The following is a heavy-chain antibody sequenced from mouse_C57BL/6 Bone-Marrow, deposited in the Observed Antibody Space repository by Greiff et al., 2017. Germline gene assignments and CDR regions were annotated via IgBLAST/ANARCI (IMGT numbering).Heavy chain of an antibody. D-gene: IGHD2-5*01. V-gene: IGHV1-19*01. CDR3: ARTSIVTTRYYFDY. CDR2: INPYNGGT. Sequence: EVQLQQSGPVLVKPGASVKMSCKASGYTFTDYYMNWVKQSHGKSLEWIGVINPYNGGTSYNQKFKGKATLTVDKSSSPAYMELNSLTSEDSAVYYCARTSIVTTRYYFDYWGQGTTLTVSS. CDR1: GYTFTDYY. J-gene: IGHJ2*01.